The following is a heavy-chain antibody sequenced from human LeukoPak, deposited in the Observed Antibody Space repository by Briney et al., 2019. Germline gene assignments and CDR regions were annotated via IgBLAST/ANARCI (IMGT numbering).Heavy chain of an antibody. CDR3: ARSTGSTMFIDY. CDR1: GYSISSGYY. Sequence: SETLSLTCTVSGYSISSGYYWGWIRQPPGKGLEWIGSIYHSGSTYYNPSLKSRVTISVDTSKNQFSLRLSSVTAADTAVYYCARSTGSTMFIDYWGQGTLVTVSS. V-gene: IGHV4-38-2*02. CDR2: IYHSGST. D-gene: IGHD3-10*02. J-gene: IGHJ4*02.